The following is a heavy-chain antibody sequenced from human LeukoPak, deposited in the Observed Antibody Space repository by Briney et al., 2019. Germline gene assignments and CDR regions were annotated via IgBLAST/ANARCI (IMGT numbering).Heavy chain of an antibody. CDR2: IYYSGST. Sequence: SETLSLTCTVCGGSSSSYYWSWIRQPPGKGLEWIGYIYYSGSTNYNPSLQSRVTISVDTSKNQVSLKLSSVTAADTAVYYCARRRSSSWNHNWFDPWGQGTLVTVSS. CDR3: ARRRSSSWNHNWFDP. J-gene: IGHJ5*02. D-gene: IGHD6-13*01. CDR1: GGSSSSYY. V-gene: IGHV4-59*08.